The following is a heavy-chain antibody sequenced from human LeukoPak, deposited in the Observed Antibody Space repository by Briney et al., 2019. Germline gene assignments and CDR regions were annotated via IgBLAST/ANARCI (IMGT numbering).Heavy chain of an antibody. CDR1: GFTFSSYG. V-gene: IGHV3-30*02. J-gene: IGHJ4*02. CDR2: IRYDGSNK. CDR3: AKENGQQLVYGFDY. Sequence: PGGSLRLSCAASGFTFSSYGMHWVRQAPGKGLEWVAFIRYDGSNKYYADSVKGRFTISKDNSKNTLYLQMNSLRAEDTAVYYCAKENGQQLVYGFDYWGQGTLVTVSS. D-gene: IGHD6-13*01.